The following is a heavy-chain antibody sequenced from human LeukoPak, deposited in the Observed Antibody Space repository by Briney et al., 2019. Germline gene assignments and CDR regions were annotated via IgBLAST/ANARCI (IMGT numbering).Heavy chain of an antibody. CDR2: IYSGGMT. J-gene: IGHJ4*02. Sequence: PGGSLRLSCASSGFTFSSYPMHWVRQAPGKGLEWVSLIYSGGMTYYADSVKGRFSISRDNAENTVYLQMNSLRAEDTAMYYCARGHGNYDILSGSYGGTYFDCWGQGTLVTVSS. D-gene: IGHD3-9*01. V-gene: IGHV3-53*01. CDR3: ARGHGNYDILSGSYGGTYFDC. CDR1: GFTFSSYP.